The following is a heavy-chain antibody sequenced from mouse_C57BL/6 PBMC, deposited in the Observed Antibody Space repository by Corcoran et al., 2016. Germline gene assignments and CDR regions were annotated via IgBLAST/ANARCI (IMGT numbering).Heavy chain of an antibody. D-gene: IGHD4-1*01. J-gene: IGHJ2*01. V-gene: IGHV1-26*01. CDR3: AQREYWAFDY. CDR2: INPNNGGT. Sequence: EVQLQQSGPELVKPGASVKISCKASGYTFTDYYMNWVKQSHGKSLEWIGDINPNNGGTSYNQKFKGKATLTVDKSSSTAYMELRSLTSEDSAVYYCAQREYWAFDYWGQGTTLTVSS. CDR1: GYTFTDYY.